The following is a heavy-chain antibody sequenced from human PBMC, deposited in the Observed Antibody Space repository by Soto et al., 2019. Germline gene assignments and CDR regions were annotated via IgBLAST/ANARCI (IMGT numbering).Heavy chain of an antibody. J-gene: IGHJ4*02. CDR3: ARGAGIAAAGTLCTTVYFDY. D-gene: IGHD6-13*01. CDR2: INHSGST. Sequence: SETLSLTCAVYGGSFSGYYWSWIRQPPGKGLEWIGEINHSGSTNYNPSLKSRVTISVDTSKNQFSLKLSSVTAADTAVYYCARGAGIAAAGTLCTTVYFDYWGQGTLVTVSS. V-gene: IGHV4-34*01. CDR1: GGSFSGYY.